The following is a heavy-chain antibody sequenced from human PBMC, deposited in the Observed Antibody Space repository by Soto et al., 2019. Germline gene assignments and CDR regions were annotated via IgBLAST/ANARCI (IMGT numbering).Heavy chain of an antibody. CDR2: ITSKTNNYAT. CDR1: GLHFSAFT. V-gene: IGHV3-73*01. CDR3: TLHRQHPPVDS. Sequence: GGSASLASASSGLHFSAFTIWEVGRGSGRGLEWVGRITSKTNNYATVYAASVKGRFTFSRDDSKHTAYLQMRSLPTEPPALSYRTLHRQHPPVDSWGQGPLPPLSS. J-gene: IGHJ4*02. D-gene: IGHD6-13*01.